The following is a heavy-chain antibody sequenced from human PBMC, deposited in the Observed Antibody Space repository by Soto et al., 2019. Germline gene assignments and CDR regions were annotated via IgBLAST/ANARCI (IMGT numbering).Heavy chain of an antibody. Sequence: EVQLVESGGGLIQPGGSLRLSCAASGFTVSSNYMSWVRQAPGKGLEWVSVIYSGGSTYYADSVKGRFTISRDNSKNALYLQMNSLRAEDTAVYYCARDRHDFWSGSLGGMDFGGQGSTVTVSS. J-gene: IGHJ6*02. CDR1: GFTVSSNY. D-gene: IGHD3-3*01. CDR2: IYSGGST. V-gene: IGHV3-53*01. CDR3: ARDRHDFWSGSLGGMDF.